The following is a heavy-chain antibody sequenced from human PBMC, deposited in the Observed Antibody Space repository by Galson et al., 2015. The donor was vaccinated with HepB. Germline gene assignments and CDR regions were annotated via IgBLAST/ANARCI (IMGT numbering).Heavy chain of an antibody. CDR3: AKEPRTHDDYVGLGHFQH. CDR1: GFTFSSYA. V-gene: IGHV3-23*01. CDR2: ISGSGGST. D-gene: IGHD4-17*01. J-gene: IGHJ1*01. Sequence: SLRLSCAASGFTFSSYAMSWVRQAPGKGLEWVSAISGSGGSTYYADSVKGRFTISRDNSKNTLYLQMNSLRAEDTAVYYCAKEPRTHDDYVGLGHFQHWGQGTLVTVSS.